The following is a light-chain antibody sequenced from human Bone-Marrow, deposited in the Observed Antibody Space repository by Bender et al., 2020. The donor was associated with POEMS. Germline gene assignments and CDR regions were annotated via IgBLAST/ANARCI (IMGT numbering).Light chain of an antibody. CDR3: QSYDNSLGGWV. CDR1: NSDVGAYNF. Sequence: QSALTQPRSVSGSPGQSVTISCTGSNSDVGAYNFVSWYQQHPGKAPKLMIYEVSKWPSGVPDRFSGSKSGTSASLAITGLQAEDEGDYYCQSYDNSLGGWVFGGGTKLTVL. CDR2: EVS. J-gene: IGLJ3*02. V-gene: IGLV2-11*01.